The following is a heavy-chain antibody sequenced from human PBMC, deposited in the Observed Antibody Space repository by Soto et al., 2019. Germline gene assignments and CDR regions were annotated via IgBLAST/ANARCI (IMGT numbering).Heavy chain of an antibody. CDR2: INPSGGST. D-gene: IGHD4-17*01. CDR1: GYTFTSYY. V-gene: IGHV1-46*03. Sequence: ASVKVSCKASGYTFTSYYMHWVRQAPGQGLEWMGIINPSGGSTSYAQKFQGRVTMTRDTSTSTVYMELSSLRSEDTAVYYCARISVTTSLKNSNDAFDIWGQGTMVTVSS. CDR3: ARISVTTSLKNSNDAFDI. J-gene: IGHJ3*02.